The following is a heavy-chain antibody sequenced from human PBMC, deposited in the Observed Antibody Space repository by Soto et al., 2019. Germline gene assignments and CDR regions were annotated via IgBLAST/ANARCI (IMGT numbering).Heavy chain of an antibody. CDR3: ARGIAVAIMSHYYYGMDV. CDR1: GFSFSTNA. Sequence: QVQLVESGGGVVQPGGSLRLSCTASGFSFSTNAMHWVRQAPGKGLEWVAIMSFDGNNKYYADSVKGRFTISRDNSKNVLYLQMTSLRDEDTAVYYCARGIAVAIMSHYYYGMDVWGQGTTVTVSS. D-gene: IGHD6-19*01. V-gene: IGHV3-30-3*01. J-gene: IGHJ6*02. CDR2: MSFDGNNK.